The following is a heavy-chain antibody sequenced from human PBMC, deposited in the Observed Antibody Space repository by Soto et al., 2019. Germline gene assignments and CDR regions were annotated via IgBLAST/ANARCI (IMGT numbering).Heavy chain of an antibody. J-gene: IGHJ6*02. D-gene: IGHD1-26*01. CDR3: ARHMGGGYYTYYYGMDV. CDR2: IYYSGST. CDR1: GGSISSSSYY. V-gene: IGHV4-39*01. Sequence: LSLTCTVSGGSISSSSYYWGWIRQPPGKVLEWIVSIYYSGSTYYNPSLKSRVTISVDTSKNQFSLKLSSVTAADTAVYYCARHMGGGYYTYYYGMDVWGQGTTVTVSS.